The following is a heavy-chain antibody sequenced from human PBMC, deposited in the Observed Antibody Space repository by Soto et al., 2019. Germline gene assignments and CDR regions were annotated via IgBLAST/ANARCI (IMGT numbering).Heavy chain of an antibody. V-gene: IGHV3-30*18. CDR2: ISSDGKSE. J-gene: IGHJ4*02. CDR1: GFTFSTYG. Sequence: GGSLRLSCAASGFTFSTYGMHWVRQPPGKGLEWVAVISSDGKSEHYADPVKGRFSISRDNSKDTLSLQMNSLRVEDTAVYYCAKTITTYSGDSRGRGALVDYWGQGTLVTVSS. CDR3: AKTITTYSGDSRGRGALVDY. D-gene: IGHD3-22*01.